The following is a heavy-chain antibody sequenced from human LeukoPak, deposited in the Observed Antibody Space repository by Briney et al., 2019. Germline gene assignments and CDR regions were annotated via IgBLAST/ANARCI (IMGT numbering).Heavy chain of an antibody. Sequence: ASVKVSCKASGYTFTSYYMHWVRQAPGQGLEWMGWINPNSGGTNYAQKFQGRVTMTRDTSISTAYMELSRLRSDDTAVYYCARASTGVAGTIGYWGQGTLVTVSS. CDR1: GYTFTSYY. J-gene: IGHJ4*02. CDR3: ARASTGVAGTIGY. V-gene: IGHV1-2*02. D-gene: IGHD6-19*01. CDR2: INPNSGGT.